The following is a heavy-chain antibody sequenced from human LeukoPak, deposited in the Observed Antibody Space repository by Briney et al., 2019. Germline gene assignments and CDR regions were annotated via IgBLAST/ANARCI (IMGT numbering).Heavy chain of an antibody. Sequence: GRSLRLSCAASGFTFSSYGMHWVRQAPGKGLEWVAVISYDGSNKYYADSVKGRFTISRDKSKNTLYLQMNSLRAEDTAVYYCAKDLDNPPMVLDYWGQGTLVTVSS. J-gene: IGHJ4*02. CDR1: GFTFSSYG. CDR3: AKDLDNPPMVLDY. D-gene: IGHD3-10*01. V-gene: IGHV3-30*18. CDR2: ISYDGSNK.